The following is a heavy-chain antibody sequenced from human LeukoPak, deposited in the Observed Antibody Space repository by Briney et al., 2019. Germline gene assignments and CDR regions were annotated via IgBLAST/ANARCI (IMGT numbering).Heavy chain of an antibody. J-gene: IGHJ6*02. CDR3: ARDRPYYDIVTGSGSPMVYYGMDV. D-gene: IGHD3-9*01. CDR2: IWYGGSKK. Sequence: QSGGSLRLSCAACGFTFSSYRMHWVRQAPGKALEWVADIWYGGSKKYYADTVKGRFTISRENSKNTLYLQMNRLRAEDTAGYYCARDRPYYDIVTGSGSPMVYYGMDVWGQGTTVTVSS. CDR1: GFTFSSYR. V-gene: IGHV3-33*08.